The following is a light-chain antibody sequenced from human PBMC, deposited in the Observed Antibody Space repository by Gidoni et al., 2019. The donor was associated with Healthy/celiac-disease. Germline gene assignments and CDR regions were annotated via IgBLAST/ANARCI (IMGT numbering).Light chain of an antibody. J-gene: IGKJ1*01. CDR3: QQSYSTPWT. V-gene: IGKV1-39*01. CDR2: AAS. Sequence: DVQMTQSPFSLSASVGDRVTITCRASQSISIYLNWYQQKPGKAPKLLSYAASSLKSGVPSRFSGSSSSLQPEDFATYYCQQSYSTPWTFGQGTQVEIK. CDR1: QSISIY.